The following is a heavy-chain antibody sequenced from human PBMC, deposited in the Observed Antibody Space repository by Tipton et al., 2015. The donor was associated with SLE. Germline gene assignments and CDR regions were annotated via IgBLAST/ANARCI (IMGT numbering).Heavy chain of an antibody. V-gene: IGHV4-59*11. J-gene: IGHJ4*01. CDR3: ARDLGFDYLDY. CDR2: MSSSGGA. CDR1: GASIGSHY. D-gene: IGHD1-26*01. Sequence: TLSLTCTVSGASIGSHYWSWIRQPPGKGLEWIGYMSSSGGANYNPSLKSRVSISLDTSKNQFSLRLSSVTAADTAVYYCARDLGFDYLDYWGQGTLVTVSS.